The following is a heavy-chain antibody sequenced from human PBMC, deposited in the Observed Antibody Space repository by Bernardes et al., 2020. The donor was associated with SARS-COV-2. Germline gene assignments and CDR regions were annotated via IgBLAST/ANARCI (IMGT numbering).Heavy chain of an antibody. J-gene: IGHJ5*02. Sequence: SETLSLTCSVSGVSISSNVYHWGWIRQPPGKGLDWIGSLDYSGSTYYNPSLKSRVTISVDMSKNQFSLTLSSVTAADTAVYHCARSEQGYWFDPWGQGSPVIVSP. CDR1: GVSISSNVYH. CDR3: ARSEQGYWFDP. D-gene: IGHD2-15*01. CDR2: LDYSGST. V-gene: IGHV4-39*01.